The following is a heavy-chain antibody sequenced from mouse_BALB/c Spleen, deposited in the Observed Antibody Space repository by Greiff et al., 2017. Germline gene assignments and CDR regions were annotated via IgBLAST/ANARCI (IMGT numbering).Heavy chain of an antibody. CDR3: AREGDYDGIAY. J-gene: IGHJ3*01. Sequence: EVKLMESGGGLVKPGGSLKLSCAASGFTFSDYYMYWVRQTPEKRLEWVATISDGGSYTYYPDSVKGRFTISRDNAKNNLYLQMSSLRSEDTAMYYCAREGDYDGIAYWGQGTLVTVSA. V-gene: IGHV5-4*02. D-gene: IGHD2-4*01. CDR1: GFTFSDYY. CDR2: ISDGGSYT.